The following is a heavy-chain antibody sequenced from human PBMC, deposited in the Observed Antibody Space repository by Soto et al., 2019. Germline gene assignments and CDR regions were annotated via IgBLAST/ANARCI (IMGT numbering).Heavy chain of an antibody. D-gene: IGHD6-19*01. V-gene: IGHV2-5*02. CDR1: GFSLSTSGVG. CDR3: AHTPYSSGWTEY. J-gene: IGHJ4*02. CDR2: IYWDDDK. Sequence: QITLKESGPTLVKPTQTLTLTCTFSGFSLSTSGVGVGWIRQPPGKALVWLALIYWDDDKRYSPSLKSRLTITKDTSKNQVVLTMTNMDPVDTATYYCAHTPYSSGWTEYWGQGTLVTVSS.